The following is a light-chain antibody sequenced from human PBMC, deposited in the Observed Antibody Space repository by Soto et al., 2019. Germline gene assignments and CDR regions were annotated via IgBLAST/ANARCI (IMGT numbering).Light chain of an antibody. J-gene: IGKJ3*01. V-gene: IGKV3-11*01. CDR2: DAS. CDR3: QQRSNWPS. CDR1: QSVSRY. Sequence: EIVLTQSPATLSLSPGERATLSCRASQSVSRYLAWYQQNPGQAPRLLIYDASNRATGIPARFSGSGSGTDFTLTISSLEPEDFAVYYCQQRSNWPSFGPGTKLDIK.